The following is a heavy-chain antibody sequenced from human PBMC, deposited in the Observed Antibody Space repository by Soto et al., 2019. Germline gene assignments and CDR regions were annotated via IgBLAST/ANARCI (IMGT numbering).Heavy chain of an antibody. CDR3: ATHPGGGGY. J-gene: IGHJ4*02. Sequence: EVQLVESGGGLIQPGGSLRLSCAVSGFTVSNNYMSWVRQAPGKGLEGVSVIYSGGYTAYGDSVKGRFTISRDNSKNNLNPKINSLGADAPAVFFCATHPGGGGYWGQGTLVTVSS. V-gene: IGHV3-53*01. D-gene: IGHD3-10*01. CDR2: IYSGGYT. CDR1: GFTVSNNY.